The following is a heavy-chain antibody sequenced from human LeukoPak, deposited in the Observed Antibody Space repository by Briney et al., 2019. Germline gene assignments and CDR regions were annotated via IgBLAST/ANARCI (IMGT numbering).Heavy chain of an antibody. D-gene: IGHD2-2*01. CDR2: ISAYNGNT. V-gene: IGHV1-18*01. Sequence: ASVKVSCKASGYTFTSYGISWVRQAPGQGLEWMGWISAYNGNTNYAQKLQGRVTMTTDTSTSTAYMELRSLRSDDTAVYYCARDSSIVIVPAAMGTFYYYYGMDVWGQGTTVTVSS. J-gene: IGHJ6*02. CDR1: GYTFTSYG. CDR3: ARDSSIVIVPAAMGTFYYYYGMDV.